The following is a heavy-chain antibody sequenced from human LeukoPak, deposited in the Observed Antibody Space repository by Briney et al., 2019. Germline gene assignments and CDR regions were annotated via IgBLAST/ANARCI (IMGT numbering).Heavy chain of an antibody. CDR3: ARGILTGPIYAFDI. V-gene: IGHV4-59*01. J-gene: IGHJ3*02. D-gene: IGHD3-9*01. CDR1: GGSISSYY. Sequence: SETLSLTCTVSGGSISSYYWSWIRQPPGKGLEWIGYIYYSGSTSYNPSLKSRVTISVDTSKNQFSLKLSSVTAADTAVYYCARGILTGPIYAFDIWGQGTMVTVSS. CDR2: IYYSGST.